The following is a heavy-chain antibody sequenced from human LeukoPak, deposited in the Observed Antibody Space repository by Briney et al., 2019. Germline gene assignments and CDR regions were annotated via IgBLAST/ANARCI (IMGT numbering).Heavy chain of an antibody. D-gene: IGHD3-10*01. Sequence: GGSLRLSRATSGFTFSNDWMNWARQAPGKGLEWVGHIKPKSAGGTTDYVESVKGRFTISRDDSKSTLYLQMNSLKTEDTAVYCCTRGHYGPWGQGTLVTVSS. CDR3: TRGHYGP. CDR1: GFTFSNDW. J-gene: IGHJ5*02. V-gene: IGHV3-15*05. CDR2: IKPKSAGGTT.